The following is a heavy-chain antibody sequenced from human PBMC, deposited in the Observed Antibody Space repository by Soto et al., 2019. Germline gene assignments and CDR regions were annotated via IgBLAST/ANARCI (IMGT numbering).Heavy chain of an antibody. CDR2: IYYTGST. CDR1: GDPISSRSYY. Sequence: QLQLQESGPGLVKPSETLSLTCSVSGDPISSRSYYWGWIRQPPGRGLEWVATIYYTGSTNYNPSLESRVTISIDTSKNQSSLKLSSVTAADTAVYYCARHGYFGSGTYYIPDYWGQGTLVTVSS. D-gene: IGHD3-10*01. CDR3: ARHGYFGSGTYYIPDY. J-gene: IGHJ4*02. V-gene: IGHV4-39*01.